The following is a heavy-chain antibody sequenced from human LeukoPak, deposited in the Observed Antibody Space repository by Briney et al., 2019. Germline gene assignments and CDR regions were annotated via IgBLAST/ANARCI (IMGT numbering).Heavy chain of an antibody. CDR3: ARVMVRGASGYYYYYMDV. J-gene: IGHJ6*03. Sequence: GASVKVSCKASGYTFTGYYMNWVRQAPGQGLEWMGWINPNSGGTNYAQKFQGRVTMTRDTSISTAYMELSRLRSDDTAVYYCARVMVRGASGYYYYYMDVWGKGTTVTISS. D-gene: IGHD3-10*01. CDR2: INPNSGGT. V-gene: IGHV1-2*02. CDR1: GYTFTGYY.